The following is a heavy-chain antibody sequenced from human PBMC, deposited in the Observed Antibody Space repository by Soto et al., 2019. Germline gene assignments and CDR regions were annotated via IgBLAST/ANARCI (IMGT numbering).Heavy chain of an antibody. CDR2: ISYDGSNK. Sequence: QVQLVESGGGVVQPGRSLRLSCAASGFTFSSYAVHWVRQAPGKGLEWVAVISYDGSNKYYADSVKGRFTISRDNSKNTLYLQMNSLRAEDTAVYYCARAISSGWYGDYWGQGTLVTVSS. CDR3: ARAISSGWYGDY. V-gene: IGHV3-30-3*01. D-gene: IGHD6-19*01. J-gene: IGHJ4*02. CDR1: GFTFSSYA.